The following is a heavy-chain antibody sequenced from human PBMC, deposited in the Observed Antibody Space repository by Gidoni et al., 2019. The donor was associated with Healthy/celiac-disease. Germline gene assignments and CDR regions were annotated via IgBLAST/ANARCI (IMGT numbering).Heavy chain of an antibody. CDR2: ISSSSSYI. V-gene: IGHV3-21*01. Sequence: EVQLVESGGCLVKPGGSLRRSCAASGFTFSSYSMNWVRQAPGKGLKWVSSISSSSSYIYYADSVKGRFTISRDNAKNSLYLQMNSLRAEDTAVYYCAREGWGCSGGSCWDFDYWGQGTLVTVSS. CDR1: GFTFSSYS. D-gene: IGHD2-15*01. CDR3: AREGWGCSGGSCWDFDY. J-gene: IGHJ4*02.